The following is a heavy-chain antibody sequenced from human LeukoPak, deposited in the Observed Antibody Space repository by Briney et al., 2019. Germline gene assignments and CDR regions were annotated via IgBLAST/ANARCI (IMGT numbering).Heavy chain of an antibody. CDR2: ISYDGSNK. J-gene: IGHJ6*02. Sequence: PGGSLRLSCAASGFTFSSYGMHWVRQAPGKGLEWVAVISYDGSNKYYADSVKGRFTISRDNSKNTLYLQMNSLRAEDTAVYYCAKAVPYYYYDMDVWGQGTTVTVSS. CDR3: AKAVPYYYYDMDV. V-gene: IGHV3-30*18. CDR1: GFTFSSYG.